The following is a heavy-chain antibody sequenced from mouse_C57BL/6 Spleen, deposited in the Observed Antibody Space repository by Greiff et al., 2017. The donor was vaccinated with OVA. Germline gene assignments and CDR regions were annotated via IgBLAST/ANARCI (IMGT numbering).Heavy chain of an antibody. J-gene: IGHJ3*01. D-gene: IGHD2-4*01. Sequence: LQESGPELVKPGASVKISCKASGYAFSSSWMNWVKQRPGQGLEWIGRIYPGDGDTNYNGKFKGKATLTADKSSSTAYMQRSSLTSEDSAVYFCAPIYYDYRGFAYWGQGTLVTVSA. V-gene: IGHV1-82*01. CDR3: APIYYDYRGFAY. CDR1: GYAFSSSW. CDR2: IYPGDGDT.